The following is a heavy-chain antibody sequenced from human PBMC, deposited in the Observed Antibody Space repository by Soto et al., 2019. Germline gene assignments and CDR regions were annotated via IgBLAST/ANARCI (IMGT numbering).Heavy chain of an antibody. Sequence: QVQLVQSGAEVKKPGSSVKVSCKASGGTFSSYAISWVRQAPGQGLEWMGGIIPIFGTANYAQKFQGRVTITADESTSTAYMELRSLRSEDTAVYYCASASQIELGQYPSYYYGMDVWGQGTTVTVSS. J-gene: IGHJ6*02. V-gene: IGHV1-69*01. CDR2: IIPIFGTA. D-gene: IGHD3-16*01. CDR3: ASASQIELGQYPSYYYGMDV. CDR1: GGTFSSYA.